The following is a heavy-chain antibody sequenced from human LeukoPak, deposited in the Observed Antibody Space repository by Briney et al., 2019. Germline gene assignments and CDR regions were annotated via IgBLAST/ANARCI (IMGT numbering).Heavy chain of an antibody. CDR3: ARDRPPSGSYNHNWFDP. CDR1: GYTFTSYY. J-gene: IGHJ5*02. CDR2: INPSGGST. V-gene: IGHV1-46*01. D-gene: IGHD1-26*01. Sequence: ASVKVSSKASGYTFTSYYMHWVRQAPGQGLEWMGIINPSGGSTSYAQKFQGRVTMTRDTSTSTVYMELSSLSSEDTAVYYCARDRPPSGSYNHNWFDPWGQGTLVTVSS.